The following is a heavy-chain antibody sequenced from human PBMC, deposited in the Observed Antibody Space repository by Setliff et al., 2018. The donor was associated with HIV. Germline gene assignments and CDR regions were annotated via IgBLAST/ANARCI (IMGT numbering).Heavy chain of an antibody. D-gene: IGHD3-9*01. Sequence: PSETLSLTCTVSGGSISGYYWSWIRQPPGKGLEWIGYIYYSGSTNYNPSLKSRVNISVDTSKNQFSLKLSSVTAADTAVYYCARVYYDILTGYPQGWFDPWGQGTLVTVSS. CDR1: GGSISGYY. J-gene: IGHJ5*02. V-gene: IGHV4-59*01. CDR2: IYYSGST. CDR3: ARVYYDILTGYPQGWFDP.